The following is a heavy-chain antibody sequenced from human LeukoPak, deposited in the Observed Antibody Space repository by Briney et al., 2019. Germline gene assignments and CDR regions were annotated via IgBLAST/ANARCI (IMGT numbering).Heavy chain of an antibody. Sequence: PGGSLRLSCAASGFTFSNAWMSWVRQAPGKGLEWVSAISGSGGSTYYADSVKGRFTISRDNSKDTLYLQMNSLRAEDTAVYYCAKARFTVTNYFDYWGQGTLVTVSS. D-gene: IGHD4-4*01. V-gene: IGHV3-23*01. CDR3: AKARFTVTNYFDY. CDR1: GFTFSNAW. CDR2: ISGSGGST. J-gene: IGHJ4*02.